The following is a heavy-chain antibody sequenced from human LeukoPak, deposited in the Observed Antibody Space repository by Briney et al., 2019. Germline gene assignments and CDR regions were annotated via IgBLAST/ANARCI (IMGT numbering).Heavy chain of an antibody. CDR2: IYYSGST. J-gene: IGHJ6*03. D-gene: IGHD4-17*01. CDR1: GGSISSYY. V-gene: IGHV4-59*01. Sequence: PSETLSLTCTVSGGSISSYYWSWIRQPPGKGLEWIGYIYYSGSTNYNPSLKSRVTISVDTSKNQFSLKLSSVTAADTAVYYCARGPPTVTTDMDVWGKGTTVTVSS. CDR3: ARGPPTVTTDMDV.